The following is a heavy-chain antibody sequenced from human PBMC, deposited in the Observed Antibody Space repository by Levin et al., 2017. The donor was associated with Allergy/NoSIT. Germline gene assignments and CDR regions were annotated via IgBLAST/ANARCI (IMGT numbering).Heavy chain of an antibody. V-gene: IGHV3-9*01. J-gene: IGHJ4*02. Sequence: SCAASGFTFGDYAMHWVRHAPGKGLEWVSGINWNRDKIGYADSVRARFTISRDNAKNSLYLQMNSLGPEDTALYYCAKGLNCGSPNTFDYWGQGTLVTVSS. CDR2: INWNRDKI. CDR1: GFTFGDYA. D-gene: IGHD7-27*01. CDR3: AKGLNCGSPNTFDY.